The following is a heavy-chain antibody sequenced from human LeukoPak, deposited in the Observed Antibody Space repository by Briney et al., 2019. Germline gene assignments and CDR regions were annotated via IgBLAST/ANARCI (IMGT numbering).Heavy chain of an antibody. D-gene: IGHD2-2*01. J-gene: IGHJ4*02. CDR3: ARGFGSYCSSSSCWRYFDY. CDR2: SRNKANSYSI. Sequence: PGGSLRLSCSASGFPFSSYAMHWVRQAPGKGLEWVGRSRNKANSYSIDYAASVKGRFIISRDDSENSLYLQMSSLKTEDTAMYYCARGFGSYCSSSSCWRYFDYWGQGALVTVSS. V-gene: IGHV3-72*01. CDR1: GFPFSSYA.